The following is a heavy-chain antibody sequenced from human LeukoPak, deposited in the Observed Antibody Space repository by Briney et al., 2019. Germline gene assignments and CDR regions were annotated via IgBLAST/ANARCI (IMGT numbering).Heavy chain of an antibody. CDR1: GYTFTSYG. CDR3: ARESDDSSGWYRARYFDY. J-gene: IGHJ4*02. D-gene: IGHD6-19*01. CDR2: ISAYNGNT. Sequence: ASVKVSCKASGYTFTSYGISWVRQAPGQGLEWMGRISAYNGNTNYAQKLQGRVTMTTDTSTSTAYMELRSLRSDDTAVYYCARESDDSSGWYRARYFDYWGQGTLVAVSS. V-gene: IGHV1-18*01.